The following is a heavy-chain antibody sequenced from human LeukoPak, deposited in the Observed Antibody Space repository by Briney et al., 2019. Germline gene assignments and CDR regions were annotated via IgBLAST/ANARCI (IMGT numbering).Heavy chain of an antibody. J-gene: IGHJ5*02. CDR3: ARGMKLVSWLDA. CDR2: IVPNFETA. D-gene: IGHD1-26*01. Sequence: ASGKVSCKTSGGTFSSDAVSWVRDAPGHGLEWKGGIVPNFETAEYAQKFAARSTITTDESTNTVCMELSSLRSEHSAVYYCARGMKLVSWLDAWGQGTLVTVSS. V-gene: IGHV1-69*05. CDR1: GGTFSSDA.